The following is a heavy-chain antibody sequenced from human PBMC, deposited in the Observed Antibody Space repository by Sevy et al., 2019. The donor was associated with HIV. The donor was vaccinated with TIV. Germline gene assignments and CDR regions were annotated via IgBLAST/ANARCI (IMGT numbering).Heavy chain of an antibody. V-gene: IGHV3-66*01. D-gene: IGHD5-18*01. CDR2: IYSDGST. CDR1: GFPVSSNY. J-gene: IGHJ4*02. CDR3: ARGKSGYGYGLDY. Sequence: GGSLRLSCAASGFPVSSNYMSWVRQAPGKGLEWVSVIYSDGSTYHADSVKGRFTISKDNSKNTLYLQMKRLRVEDTAVYYCARGKSGYGYGLDYWGQGTLVTVSS.